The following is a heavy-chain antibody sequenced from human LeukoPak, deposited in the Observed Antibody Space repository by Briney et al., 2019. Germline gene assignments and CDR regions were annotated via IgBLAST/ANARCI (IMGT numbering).Heavy chain of an antibody. J-gene: IGHJ6*03. CDR1: GYTFTSYD. D-gene: IGHD1-26*01. Sequence: ASVKVSCKASGYTFTSYDINWVLQATGQGLEWMGWMNPNSGNTGYAQKFQGRVTITRNTSISTAYMELSSLRSEDTAVYYCSREPRGIVGNYYYYYMDVWGKGTTVTVSS. CDR2: MNPNSGNT. CDR3: SREPRGIVGNYYYYYMDV. V-gene: IGHV1-8*03.